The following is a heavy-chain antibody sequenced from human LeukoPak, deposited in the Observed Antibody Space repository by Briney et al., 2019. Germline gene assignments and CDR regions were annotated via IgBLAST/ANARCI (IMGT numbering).Heavy chain of an antibody. V-gene: IGHV3-7*01. J-gene: IGHJ4*01. CDR2: IRQDGGEK. D-gene: IGHD6-13*01. Sequence: GGSLRLSCAVSGFTFSSYWMNWVRKAPGKGLEWVASIRQDGGEKSYVDSVKGRFTISRDNTKDSLYLQIDSLRAEDTAMYFCARDGTAPGLYFDLWGQGTLVTVSS. CDR3: ARDGTAPGLYFDL. CDR1: GFTFSSYW.